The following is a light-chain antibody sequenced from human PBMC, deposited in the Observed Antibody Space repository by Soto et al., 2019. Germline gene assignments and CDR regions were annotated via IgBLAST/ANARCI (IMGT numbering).Light chain of an antibody. CDR2: DAV. CDR1: QTVTSKY. CDR3: QQYGDSIT. V-gene: IGKV3-20*01. J-gene: IGKJ4*01. Sequence: VLTQSPDSLSLSPGERATVSCRASQTVTSKYVAWYQQRPGQAPRLLIYDAVKRATGIPARFSGSESGRDYTLSISGLDPGDSAVYYCQQYGDSITFGGGTKVEIK.